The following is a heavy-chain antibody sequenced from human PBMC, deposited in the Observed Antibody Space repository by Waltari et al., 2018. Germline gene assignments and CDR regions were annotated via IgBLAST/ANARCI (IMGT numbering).Heavy chain of an antibody. D-gene: IGHD7-27*01. CDR1: GFPSSSYS. J-gene: IGHJ4*02. CDR2: ISSTGSYT. V-gene: IGHV3-21*01. Sequence: EVQLVESGGGLVKPGGCLRLSCAASGFPSSSYSMNWVRQAPGKGLEGVSSISSTGSYTHYADSVKGRFSISRDNAKNSLYLQMNSLRAEDTAVYYCARGGWGFYLDDWGQGTLVT. CDR3: ARGGWGFYLDD.